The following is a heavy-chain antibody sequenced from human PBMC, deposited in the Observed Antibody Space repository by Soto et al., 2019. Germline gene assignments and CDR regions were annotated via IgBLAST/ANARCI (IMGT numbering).Heavy chain of an antibody. CDR2: ISGRGDRT. Sequence: EVQLLESGGGLVQPGGSLRLACAASGITISNYPMSWVRQAPGKGLDWVSGISGRGDRTYYADSAKGRFTISKDISRNALSMQVDSLGVEDTAVYFCVKDDGGYPSTAPHWGQGTLVTVSS. V-gene: IGHV3-23*01. CDR3: VKDDGGYPSTAPH. CDR1: GITISNYP. J-gene: IGHJ4*02. D-gene: IGHD3-22*01.